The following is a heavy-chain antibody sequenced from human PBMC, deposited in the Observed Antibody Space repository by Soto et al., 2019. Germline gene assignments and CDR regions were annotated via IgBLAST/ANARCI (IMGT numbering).Heavy chain of an antibody. CDR1: GYTFTRYV. D-gene: IGHD6-13*01. Sequence: VKGACKASGYTFTRYVISWVLQDHGQGLEWMGWISAYNGNTNYPQKLQGRVTMTTDTSTSTAYMELRSLRSDDTAVYYCARGGDSSSWYLMHFNYGTDVWGQGTTVTVSS. J-gene: IGHJ6*01. CDR2: ISAYNGNT. CDR3: ARGGDSSSWYLMHFNYGTDV. V-gene: IGHV1-18*01.